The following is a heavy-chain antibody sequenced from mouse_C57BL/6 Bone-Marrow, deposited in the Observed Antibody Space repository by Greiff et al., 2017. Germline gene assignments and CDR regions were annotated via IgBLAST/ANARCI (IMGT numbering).Heavy chain of an antibody. CDR1: GYTFPSYW. Sequence: VQLQQPGAELVMPGASVKLSCKASGYTFPSYWMHWVKQRPGQGLEWIGEIDPSDSYTNYNQKFKGKSTLTVDKSSSTAYMQLSSLTSEDSAVYYCARSATTVVATGPYYFDYWGQGTTLTVSS. D-gene: IGHD1-1*01. V-gene: IGHV1-69*01. CDR3: ARSATTVVATGPYYFDY. J-gene: IGHJ2*01. CDR2: IDPSDSYT.